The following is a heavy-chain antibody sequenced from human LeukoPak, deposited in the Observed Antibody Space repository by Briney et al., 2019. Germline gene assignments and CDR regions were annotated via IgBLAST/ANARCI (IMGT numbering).Heavy chain of an antibody. CDR2: INPNSGGT. D-gene: IGHD4-11*01. CDR1: GFTFTGYY. V-gene: IGHV1-2*02. J-gene: IGHJ4*02. CDR3: ARWMATVTTPDY. Sequence: GASVKVSCKASGFTFTGYYIHWVRQAPGQGLEWMGWINPNSGGTNYAQKFQGRVTMTRDTSISTAYMELSRLRSDDTAVYYCARWMATVTTPDYWGQGTLVTVSS.